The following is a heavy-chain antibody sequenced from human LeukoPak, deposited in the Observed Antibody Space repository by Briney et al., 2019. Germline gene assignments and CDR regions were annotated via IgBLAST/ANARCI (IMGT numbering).Heavy chain of an antibody. Sequence: GGSLRLSCAASGFTFSSYWMSWVRQAPGKGLEWVANIKQDGSEKYYVDSVKGRFTISRDNAKNSLYLQMNSLRAEDTAVYYGARRVVATNYHYYFDYWGQGTLVTVSS. CDR1: GFTFSSYW. CDR2: IKQDGSEK. J-gene: IGHJ4*02. V-gene: IGHV3-7*01. D-gene: IGHD5-12*01. CDR3: ARRVVATNYHYYFDY.